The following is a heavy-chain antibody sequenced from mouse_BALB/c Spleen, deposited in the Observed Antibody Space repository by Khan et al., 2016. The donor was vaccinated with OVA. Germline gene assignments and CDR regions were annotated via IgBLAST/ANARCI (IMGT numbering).Heavy chain of an antibody. V-gene: IGHV2-9*02. Sequence: QVQLKESGPGLVAPSQSLSITCTVSGFSLITYGVHWVRQPPGKGLEWLGVIWAGGSTNSNLALMSRLSTTKANSKSQVFLKMNSLQTDDTAMYYCARDRPTPYVWFAYWGQGTLVTVSA. CDR2: IWAGGST. CDR3: ARDRPTPYVWFAY. CDR1: GFSLITYG. J-gene: IGHJ3*01. D-gene: IGHD1-1*01.